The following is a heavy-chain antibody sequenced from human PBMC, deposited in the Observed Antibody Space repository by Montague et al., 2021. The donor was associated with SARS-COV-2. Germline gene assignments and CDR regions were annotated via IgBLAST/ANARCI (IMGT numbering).Heavy chain of an antibody. CDR2: IRTTGHT. CDR3: ARFGSGTLEFDL. CDR1: GASISTGIYY. D-gene: IGHD1-26*01. V-gene: IGHV4-61*02. Sequence: TRSLTCTVSGASISTGIYYWSWIRQPAGKGLEWIGRIRTTGHTDYNSSLESRVLMSVDTSTNQFSLSLTSVTAADTAVYFCARFGSGTLEFDLWGQGTLVTVSS. J-gene: IGHJ4*02.